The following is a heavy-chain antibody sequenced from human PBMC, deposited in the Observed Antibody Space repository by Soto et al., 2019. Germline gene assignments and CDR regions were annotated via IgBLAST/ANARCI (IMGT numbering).Heavy chain of an antibody. J-gene: IGHJ4*02. CDR2: ISYDGSNK. CDR1: GFTFSSYG. CDR3: ARGPFGELLFDY. Sequence: GGSLRLSCAASGFTFSSYGMHWVRQAPGKGLEWVAVISYDGSNKYYADSVKGRFTISRDNSKNTLYLQMNSLRAEDTAVYYCARGPFGELLFDYWGQGTLVTVSS. D-gene: IGHD3-10*01. V-gene: IGHV3-30*03.